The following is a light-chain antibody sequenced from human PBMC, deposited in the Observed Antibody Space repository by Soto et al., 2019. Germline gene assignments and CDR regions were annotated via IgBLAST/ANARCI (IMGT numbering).Light chain of an antibody. V-gene: IGKV1-9*01. CDR2: GAS. Sequence: DIQLTQSPSFLSASVGARVTITCRASQGIRHYLAWYQQKPGKAPSLLMYGASTLQSGVPSRFSGSGSGTEFTLTISSPQPEDVATYFCQQVYGHPPAFGPGTRLEIK. CDR1: QGIRHY. CDR3: QQVYGHPPA. J-gene: IGKJ5*01.